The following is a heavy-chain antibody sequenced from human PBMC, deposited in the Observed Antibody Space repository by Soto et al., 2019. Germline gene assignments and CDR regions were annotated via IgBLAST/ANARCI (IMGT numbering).Heavy chain of an antibody. CDR2: ISSSGSTI. V-gene: IGHV3-48*03. J-gene: IGHJ6*02. CDR1: GCTFSGYE. CDR3: AADNYGGNSGEPYYYYYGMDV. D-gene: IGHD4-17*01. Sequence: GGSLRLSWAASGCTFSGYEVNWVRPAPGKGLEWVSYISSSGSTIYYADSVKGRFTISRDNAKNSLYLQMNSLRAEDTAVYYCAADNYGGNSGEPYYYYYGMDVWGQGTTVTVSS.